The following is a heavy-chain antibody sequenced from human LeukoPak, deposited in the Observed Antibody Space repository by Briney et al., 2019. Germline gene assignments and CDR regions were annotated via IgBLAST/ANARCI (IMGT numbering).Heavy chain of an antibody. CDR1: GYSFTNFG. J-gene: IGHJ6*03. D-gene: IGHD3-16*01. CDR2: VSGYNGKT. Sequence: EASVKVSCKASGYSFTNFGISWVRQAPGQGLEWVGWVSGYNGKTTYARKVQGRVTMTTGTSTTTAYMELRSLRSDDAAVYYCARGGSYYYPYYMDVWGKGTTVTVSS. CDR3: ARGGSYYYPYYMDV. V-gene: IGHV1-18*01.